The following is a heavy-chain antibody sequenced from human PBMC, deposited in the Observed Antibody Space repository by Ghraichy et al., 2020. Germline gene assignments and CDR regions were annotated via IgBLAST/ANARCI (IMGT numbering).Heavy chain of an antibody. Sequence: GALRLSCAASGFTFSSYSMNWVRQAPGKGLEWVSSISSSSSYIYYADSVKGRFTISRDNAKNSLYLQMNSLRAEDTAVYYCARDTSGYSSSWLQLTAFDIWGQGTMVTVSS. J-gene: IGHJ3*02. CDR2: ISSSSSYI. CDR1: GFTFSSYS. D-gene: IGHD6-13*01. V-gene: IGHV3-21*01. CDR3: ARDTSGYSSSWLQLTAFDI.